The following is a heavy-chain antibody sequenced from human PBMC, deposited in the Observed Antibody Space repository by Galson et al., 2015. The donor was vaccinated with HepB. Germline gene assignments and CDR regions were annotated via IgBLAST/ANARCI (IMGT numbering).Heavy chain of an antibody. Sequence: SLRLSCAASGFTFNDYTMHWVRQAPGKGLEWVSRISSDGGSTYYADSVKGRFTISRDNSKNSLYLQMNSLRTEDTALYYCAKDRYSSGWIVLDYWGQGTLGTVAP. J-gene: IGHJ4*02. V-gene: IGHV3-43*01. CDR2: ISSDGGST. D-gene: IGHD6-19*01. CDR3: AKDRYSSGWIVLDY. CDR1: GFTFNDYT.